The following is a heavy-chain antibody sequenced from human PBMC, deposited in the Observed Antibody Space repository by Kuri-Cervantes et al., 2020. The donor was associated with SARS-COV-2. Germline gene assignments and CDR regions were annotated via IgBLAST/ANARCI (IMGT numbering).Heavy chain of an antibody. CDR1: GGSISSHY. CDR2: VYSSGST. CDR3: TRAGYDNSGYYYSFDF. D-gene: IGHD3-22*01. Sequence: GSLRLSCTVSGGSISSHYWSWIRQPPGKGLEWIGNVYSSGSTNYSPSLKSRVTMSVDTSKNQFSLKLTSVTAADTAVYYCTRAGYDNSGYYYSFDFWGQGTLVTVSS. V-gene: IGHV4-59*11. J-gene: IGHJ4*02.